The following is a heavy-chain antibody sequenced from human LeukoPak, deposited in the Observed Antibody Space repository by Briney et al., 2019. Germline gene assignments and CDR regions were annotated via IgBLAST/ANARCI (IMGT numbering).Heavy chain of an antibody. J-gene: IGHJ5*02. V-gene: IGHV4-34*01. CDR2: INHSGST. CDR3: ARGYYGPVNNWFDP. D-gene: IGHD3-10*01. Sequence: SETLSLTCAVYGGSFSGYYWSWIRQPPGKGLEWIGEINHSGSTNYNPSLKSRVTISVDTSKNQFSLKLSSVTAADTAVYYCARGYYGPVNNWFDPWGQGTLVTVSS. CDR1: GGSFSGYY.